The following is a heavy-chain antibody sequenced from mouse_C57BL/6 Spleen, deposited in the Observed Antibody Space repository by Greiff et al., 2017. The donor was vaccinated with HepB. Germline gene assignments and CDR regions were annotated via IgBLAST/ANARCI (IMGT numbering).Heavy chain of an antibody. CDR2: INPSNGGT. Sequence: QVQLQQPGTELVKPGASVKLSCKASGYTFTSYWMHWVKQRPGQGLEWIGNINPSNGGTNYNEKFKSKATLTVDKSSSTAYMQLSSLTSEDSAVYYCARGSIDYYGSSPLYWYFDVWGTGTTVTVSS. V-gene: IGHV1-53*01. J-gene: IGHJ1*03. CDR3: ARGSIDYYGSSPLYWYFDV. CDR1: GYTFTSYW. D-gene: IGHD1-1*01.